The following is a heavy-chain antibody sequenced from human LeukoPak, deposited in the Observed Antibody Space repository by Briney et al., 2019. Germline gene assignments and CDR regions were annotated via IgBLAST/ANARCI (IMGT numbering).Heavy chain of an antibody. CDR2: TYYRSKWFN. V-gene: IGHV6-1*01. Sequence: SQTLSLTCAISGGSVSSNRAAWNWIRQSPSRGLEWLGRTYYRSKWFNDYAVSVKSRITINVDTSKNQFSLQLKSVTPEDTAAYYCARGLYDIEDAATLYWFDPWGQGTLVTVSS. CDR3: ARGLYDIEDAATLYWFDP. J-gene: IGHJ5*02. CDR1: GGSVSSNRAA. D-gene: IGHD4/OR15-4a*01.